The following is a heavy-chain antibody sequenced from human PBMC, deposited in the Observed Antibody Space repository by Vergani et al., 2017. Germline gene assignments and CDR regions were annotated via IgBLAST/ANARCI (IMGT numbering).Heavy chain of an antibody. CDR1: GFTFSDFS. J-gene: IGHJ6*02. D-gene: IGHD2-2*01. CDR2: IGSSGPYI. CDR3: ASDCTSAGCPDNYGMDV. Sequence: VQLVESGGVLVKPGGSLRLSCAASGFTFSDFSMSWVRQAPGKGLEWVAFIGSSGPYINYADSLKGRFIISRDITNNSLFLQLSSLRAVEAAVYYGASDCTSAGCPDNYGMDVWGQGATVTVSS. V-gene: IGHV3-21*06.